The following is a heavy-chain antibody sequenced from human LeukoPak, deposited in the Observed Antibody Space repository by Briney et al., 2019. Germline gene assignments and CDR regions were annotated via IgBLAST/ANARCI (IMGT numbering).Heavy chain of an antibody. CDR2: ISAYNGNT. CDR3: ARALTDFWSGYSRDDAFDI. CDR1: GYTFTSYG. V-gene: IGHV1-18*01. Sequence: ASVKVSCKASGYTFTSYGISWVRQAPGQGLEWMGWISAYNGNTNYAQKLQGRVTMTTDTSTSTAYMELRSLRSDDTAVYYCARALTDFWSGYSRDDAFDIWDQGTMVTVSS. J-gene: IGHJ3*02. D-gene: IGHD3-3*01.